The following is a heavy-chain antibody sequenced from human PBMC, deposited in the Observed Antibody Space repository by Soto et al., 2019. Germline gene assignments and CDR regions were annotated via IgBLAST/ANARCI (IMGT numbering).Heavy chain of an antibody. D-gene: IGHD5-18*01. CDR3: ARGGGYSYGYYYGMDV. CDR2: IYYSGST. J-gene: IGHJ6*02. CDR1: GGSISSYY. V-gene: IGHV4-59*01. Sequence: SETLSLTCTVSGGSISSYYWSWIRQPPGKGLEWIGYIYYSGSTNYNPSRKSRVTISVDTSKNQFSLKLSSVTAADTAVYYCARGGGYSYGYYYGMDVWGQGTTVAVSS.